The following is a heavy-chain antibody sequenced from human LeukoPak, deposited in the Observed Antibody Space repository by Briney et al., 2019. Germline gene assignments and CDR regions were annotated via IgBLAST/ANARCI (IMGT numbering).Heavy chain of an antibody. J-gene: IGHJ4*02. CDR1: GFTFSSYA. V-gene: IGHV3-64*01. Sequence: PGGSLRLSCAASGFTFSSYAMHWVRQAPGKGLEYVSAISSNGGSTYYANSVKGRFTISRDNSKNTLYLQMGSLRAEDMAVYYCARGGQALHDYWGQGTLVTVSS. CDR2: ISSNGGST. D-gene: IGHD3-16*01. CDR3: ARGGQALHDY.